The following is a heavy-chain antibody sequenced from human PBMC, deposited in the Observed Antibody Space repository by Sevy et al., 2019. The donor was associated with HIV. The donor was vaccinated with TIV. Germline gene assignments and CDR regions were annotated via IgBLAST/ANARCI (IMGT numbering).Heavy chain of an antibody. D-gene: IGHD6-19*01. CDR1: GFSFSDSD. Sequence: GESLKISCAASGFSFSDSDMHWVRQASGKGLEWIGRIRSQDNNYATSYAASVRDRFTISRDDAKNTAYLQMDSLKTEDTAVYYCSRHKEPWRVLDSKDGMDVWGQGTTVTVSS. CDR2: IRSQDNNYAT. CDR3: SRHKEPWRVLDSKDGMDV. V-gene: IGHV3-73*01. J-gene: IGHJ6*02.